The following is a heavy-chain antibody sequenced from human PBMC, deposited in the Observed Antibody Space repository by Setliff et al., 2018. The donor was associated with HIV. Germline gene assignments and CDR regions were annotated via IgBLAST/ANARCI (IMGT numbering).Heavy chain of an antibody. J-gene: IGHJ6*03. CDR3: ARLIKHYDFWSGYYGAYYYYMDV. D-gene: IGHD3-3*01. V-gene: IGHV1-18*01. Sequence: ASVKVSCKASGYTFSTYGISWVRQAPGQGLEWMGWITPYNNNAQYTQHLQGRVTMTTDTYTSTAYMDLRSLRSDDTAVYYCARLIKHYDFWSGYYGAYYYYMDVWGTGTTVTVSS. CDR2: ITPYNNNA. CDR1: GYTFSTYG.